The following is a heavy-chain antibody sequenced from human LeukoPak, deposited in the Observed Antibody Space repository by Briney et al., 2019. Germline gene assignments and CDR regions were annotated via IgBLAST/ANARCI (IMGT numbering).Heavy chain of an antibody. V-gene: IGHV4-34*01. D-gene: IGHD3-10*01. CDR1: GGSFSGYY. CDR2: INHIGST. Sequence: SETLSLTCAVYGGSFSGYYWSWIRQPPGKGLEWIGEINHIGSTNYNPSLKSRVTISVDTSKNQFSLKLSSVTAADTAVYYCARLGAPVGRHPYYYGSGSYSDYWGQGTLVTVSS. CDR3: ARLGAPVGRHPYYYGSGSYSDY. J-gene: IGHJ4*02.